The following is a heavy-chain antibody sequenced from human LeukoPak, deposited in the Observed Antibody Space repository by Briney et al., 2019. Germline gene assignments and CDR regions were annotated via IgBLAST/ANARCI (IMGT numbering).Heavy chain of an antibody. Sequence: PGGSLRLSCTVSGFTVSSNSMSWVRQAPGKGLVWVSRINSDGSSTSYADSVKGRFTISRDNAKNTLYLQMNSLRAGDTAVYYCATPVPHGSDPSLYYYYMDVWGKGTSVTISS. D-gene: IGHD3-10*01. CDR2: INSDGSST. CDR1: GFTVSSNS. CDR3: ATPVPHGSDPSLYYYYMDV. V-gene: IGHV3-74*01. J-gene: IGHJ6*03.